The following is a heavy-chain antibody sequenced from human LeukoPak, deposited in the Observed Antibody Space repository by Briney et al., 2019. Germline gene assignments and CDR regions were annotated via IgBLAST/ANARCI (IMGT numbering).Heavy chain of an antibody. D-gene: IGHD6-19*01. Sequence: GGSLRLSRAASGFTFSGYGIHWVRQAAGKGLEWVAVIWHDGSAEFYVDSVKGRFRISRDDSKNTVYLQMNSLTAEDTARYYCAKDTTGGWSGYFDSWGQGTLVTVSS. V-gene: IGHV3-33*06. J-gene: IGHJ4*02. CDR3: AKDTTGGWSGYFDS. CDR2: IWHDGSAE. CDR1: GFTFSGYG.